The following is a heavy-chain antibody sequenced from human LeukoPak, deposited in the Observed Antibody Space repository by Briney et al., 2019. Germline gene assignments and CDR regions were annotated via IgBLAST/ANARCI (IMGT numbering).Heavy chain of an antibody. CDR3: ARGRGGILTGYYRAPAALDY. J-gene: IGHJ4*02. V-gene: IGHV4-34*01. CDR2: INHSGST. D-gene: IGHD3-9*01. CDR1: GGSFSGYH. Sequence: PSETLSRTCAVYGGSFSGYHWSWIRQPPGKGLEWIGEINHSGSTNYNPSLKSRVTISVDTSKNQFSLKLSSVTAADTAVYYCARGRGGILTGYYRAPAALDYWGQGTLVTVSS.